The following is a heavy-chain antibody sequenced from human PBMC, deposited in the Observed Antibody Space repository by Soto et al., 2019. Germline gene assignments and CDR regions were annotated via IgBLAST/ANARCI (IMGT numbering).Heavy chain of an antibody. V-gene: IGHV3-23*01. D-gene: IGHD4-17*01. CDR1: GFTFSSYA. CDR2: ISGSGGST. J-gene: IGHJ4*02. CDR3: AKDRFPGTTVTTSDY. Sequence: EVQLLESGGGLVQPGGSLRLSCAASGFTFSSYAMSWVRQAPGKGLEWVSAISGSGGSTYYADSVKGRFTISRDNSKNTLYLQMNSLRAEDTSVYYCAKDRFPGTTVTTSDYWGQGTLVTVSS.